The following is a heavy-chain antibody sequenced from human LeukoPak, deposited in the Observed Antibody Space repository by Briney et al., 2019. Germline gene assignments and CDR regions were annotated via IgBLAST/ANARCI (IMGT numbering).Heavy chain of an antibody. V-gene: IGHV4-30-4*01. D-gene: IGHD3-16*01. J-gene: IGHJ4*02. Sequence: SQTLSLTCTVSGGSISSGDYYWSWIRQPPGKGLEWIGYIYYSGSTYYNPSLKSRVTISLDTSKNQFSLKLSSVTAADTAVYYCASQASHYGKYYFDYWGQGTLVTVSS. CDR2: IYYSGST. CDR1: GGSISSGDYY. CDR3: ASQASHYGKYYFDY.